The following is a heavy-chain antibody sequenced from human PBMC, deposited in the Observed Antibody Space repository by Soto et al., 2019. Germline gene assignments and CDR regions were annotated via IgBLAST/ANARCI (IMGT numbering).Heavy chain of an antibody. J-gene: IGHJ5*02. D-gene: IGHD6-19*01. V-gene: IGHV3-33*01. CDR3: ASSAA. CDR2: IWYDGSNT. Sequence: GGSLRLSCAASGFIFSSYGMHWVRQAPGKGLEWVAVIWYDGSNTYYADPVKGRFTIHRDNSKSTLFLQMNSLRDEDTAAYYCASSAAWGRGTLVTVSS. CDR1: GFIFSSYG.